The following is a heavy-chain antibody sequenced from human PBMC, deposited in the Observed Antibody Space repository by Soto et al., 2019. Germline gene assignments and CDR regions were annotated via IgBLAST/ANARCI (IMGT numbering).Heavy chain of an antibody. CDR2: IVVGSGNT. CDR1: GFTFTSSA. D-gene: IGHD3-9*01. Sequence: RASVKVSCKASGFTFTSSAVQWVRQARGQRLEWIGWIVVGSGNTNYAQKFQERVTITRDMSTSTAYMELSSLRSEDTAVYYCAAIRPLRYFDWAIYYYYGMDVWGQGTTVTVSS. V-gene: IGHV1-58*01. J-gene: IGHJ6*02. CDR3: AAIRPLRYFDWAIYYYYGMDV.